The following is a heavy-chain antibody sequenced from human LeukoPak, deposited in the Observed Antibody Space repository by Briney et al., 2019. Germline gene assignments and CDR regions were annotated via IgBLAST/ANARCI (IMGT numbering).Heavy chain of an antibody. CDR3: ARVGYYDSSGHYYVYLFY. CDR1: HLTFSRYG. Sequence: GAPGKGSCKNAHLTFSRYGVARGGQGPGQRVEWIGWISGYSGNTNYAQKFQGRVTMTTDTSTSTACMELRSLRSDDTAVYYCARVGYYDSSGHYYVYLFYWGQGTLVTVSS. D-gene: IGHD3-22*01. J-gene: IGHJ4*02. CDR2: ISGYSGNT. V-gene: IGHV1-18*01.